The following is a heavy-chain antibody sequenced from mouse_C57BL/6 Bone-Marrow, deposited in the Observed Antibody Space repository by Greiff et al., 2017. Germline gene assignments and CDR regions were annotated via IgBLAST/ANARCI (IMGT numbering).Heavy chain of an antibody. D-gene: IGHD2-3*01. CDR3: ARYQGGYYVLAY. Sequence: EVMLVESGGGLVQPGGSLSLSCAASGFTFTDYYMSWVRQPPGKALEWLGFIRNKANGYTTEYSASVKGRFTISRDNSQSILYLQMNALRAEDSATYYCARYQGGYYVLAYWGQGTLVTVSA. V-gene: IGHV7-3*01. CDR2: IRNKANGYTT. CDR1: GFTFTDYY. J-gene: IGHJ3*01.